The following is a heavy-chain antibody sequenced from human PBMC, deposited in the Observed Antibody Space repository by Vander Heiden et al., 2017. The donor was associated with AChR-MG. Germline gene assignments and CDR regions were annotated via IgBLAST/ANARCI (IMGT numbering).Heavy chain of an antibody. CDR1: GFTFRSCS. CDR2: ISSSSSTI. D-gene: IGHD5-18*01. V-gene: IGHV3-48*02. Sequence: EVQLVESGGGLVQPGGSLSLSCAASGFTFRSCSMNCVRLAPGKGLEWVSYISSSSSTIYDADSVKGRFTISRDNAKNSLYLQMNSLRDEDTAVYYCARENSALSTWGDTAMGDYWGQGTLVTVSS. J-gene: IGHJ4*02. CDR3: ARENSALSTWGDTAMGDY.